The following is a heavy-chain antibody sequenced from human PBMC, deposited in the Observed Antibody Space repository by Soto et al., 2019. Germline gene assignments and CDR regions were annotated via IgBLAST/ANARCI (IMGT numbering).Heavy chain of an antibody. CDR3: ARMETFGSLNWLDP. J-gene: IGHJ5*02. CDR2: MNPGSGDT. CDR1: GYSFTNND. Sequence: ASVKVSCKASGYSFTNNDVSWVRQATGQGLEWMGWMNPGSGDTGYAQKFHGRVTMTRDISIATAYMELSSLRSDDTAIYYCARMETFGSLNWLDPWGQGTLVTVYS. D-gene: IGHD3-16*01. V-gene: IGHV1-8*01.